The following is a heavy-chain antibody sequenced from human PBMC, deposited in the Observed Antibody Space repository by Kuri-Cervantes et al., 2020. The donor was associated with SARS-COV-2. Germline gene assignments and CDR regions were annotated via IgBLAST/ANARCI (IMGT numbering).Heavy chain of an antibody. V-gene: IGHV3-74*01. Sequence: GGSLRLSCAASGFPFRSYWMHWVRQAPGKGLVWVSHINNDGSSTNYADSVKGRFTISRDNSKNTLYLQMNSLRAEDTAVYYCAKGDIVVVPAAISPYYYGMDVWGQGTTVTVSS. CDR3: AKGDIVVVPAAISPYYYGMDV. CDR1: GFPFRSYW. CDR2: INNDGSST. D-gene: IGHD2-2*01. J-gene: IGHJ6*02.